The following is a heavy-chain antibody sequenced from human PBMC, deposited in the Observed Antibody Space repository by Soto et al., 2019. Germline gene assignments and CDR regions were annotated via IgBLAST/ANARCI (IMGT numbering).Heavy chain of an antibody. D-gene: IGHD1-26*01. CDR3: AREDGTFDY. V-gene: IGHV3-7*04. Sequence: VQLVESGGGLVQPGGSLRLSCTVSGFNFSRYWMNWVRQAPGKGLEWVANSRPDTDDRFHADSVRGRFSISRDNAKKSLFLQMNSLRVEDTAVDYCAREDGTFDYWGQGILVTVSS. CDR1: GFNFSRYW. J-gene: IGHJ4*02. CDR2: SRPDTDDR.